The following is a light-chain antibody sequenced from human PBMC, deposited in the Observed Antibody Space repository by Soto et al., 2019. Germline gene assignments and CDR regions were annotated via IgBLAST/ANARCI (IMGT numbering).Light chain of an antibody. J-gene: IGKJ4*01. CDR3: QQYGTSPLT. CDR2: STS. V-gene: IGKV3-20*01. CDR1: QNVNSGF. Sequence: EVVLTQSPGTVSLSPGERASLSCRASQNVNSGFFAWYQQRPGQAPRLLIYSTSYRANGIPDRFSGSGSGTDFTLTISSLESEDFAVYYCQQYGTSPLTFGGGTKVDIK.